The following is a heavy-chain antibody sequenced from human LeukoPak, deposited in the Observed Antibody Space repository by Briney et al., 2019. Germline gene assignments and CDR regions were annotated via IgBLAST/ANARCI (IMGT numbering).Heavy chain of an antibody. CDR1: GYTFTDYY. CDR2: INPNSGGT. V-gene: IGHV1-2*02. D-gene: IGHD6-19*01. CDR3: ARDGEFIAVAGTGDY. J-gene: IGHJ4*02. Sequence: GASVKVSCKASGYTFTDYYVHWVRQAPGQGLEWMGWINPNSGGTNYAQKFQGRVTMTRDTSISTAYMDLSRLRSDDTAVYYCARDGEFIAVAGTGDYWGQGTLVTVSS.